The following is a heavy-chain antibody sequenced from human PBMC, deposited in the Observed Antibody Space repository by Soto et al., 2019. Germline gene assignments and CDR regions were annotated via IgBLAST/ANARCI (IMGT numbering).Heavy chain of an antibody. CDR2: ISYDGSNK. D-gene: IGHD5-18*01. V-gene: IGHV3-30*18. CDR3: AKDEERGYSYGSPPFFDFDY. J-gene: IGHJ4*02. Sequence: GGSLRLSCAASGFTFSSYGMHWVRQAPGKGLEWVVVISYDGSNKYYADSVKGRFTISRDNSKNTLYLQMNSLRAEDTAVYYCAKDEERGYSYGSPPFFDFDYWGQGTLVTVSS. CDR1: GFTFSSYG.